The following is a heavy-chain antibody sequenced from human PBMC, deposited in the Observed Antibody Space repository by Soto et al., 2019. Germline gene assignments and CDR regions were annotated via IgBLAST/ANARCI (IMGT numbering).Heavy chain of an antibody. Sequence: GGSLRLSCAASGFTFSSYGMHWVRQAPGKGLEWVAVISYDGSNKYYADSVKGRFTISRDNSKNTLYLQMNSLRAEDTAVYYCAKVVYSYGVTYYYYGMDVWGQGTTVTVSS. V-gene: IGHV3-30*18. CDR2: ISYDGSNK. D-gene: IGHD5-18*01. CDR3: AKVVYSYGVTYYYYGMDV. CDR1: GFTFSSYG. J-gene: IGHJ6*02.